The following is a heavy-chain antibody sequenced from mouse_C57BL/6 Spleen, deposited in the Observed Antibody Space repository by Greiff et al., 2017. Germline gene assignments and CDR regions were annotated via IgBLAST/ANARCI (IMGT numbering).Heavy chain of an antibody. V-gene: IGHV1-59*01. J-gene: IGHJ1*03. CDR1: GYTFTSYW. CDR3: ARWGGNHWYFDV. D-gene: IGHD1-1*02. CDR2: IDPSDSYT. Sequence: VQLQQPGAELVRPGTSVKLSCKASGYTFTSYWMHWVKQRPGQGLEWIGVIDPSDSYTNYNQKFKGKATLTVDTSSSTAYMQRSSLTSEDSAVYYCARWGGNHWYFDVWGTGTTVTVSS.